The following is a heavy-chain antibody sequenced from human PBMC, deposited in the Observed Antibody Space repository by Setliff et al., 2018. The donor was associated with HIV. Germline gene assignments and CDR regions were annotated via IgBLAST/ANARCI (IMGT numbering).Heavy chain of an antibody. Sequence: GGSLRLSCAASGFPFTTYSMNWVRQAPGKGLEWIAYINGGGDPIWYADSVKGRFTISRDNAKNSVYLQMNSLRAEDTAVYYCTRGNMVRGVIVRDYFDYWGQGTLVTVSS. V-gene: IGHV3-48*04. CDR3: TRGNMVRGVIVRDYFDY. J-gene: IGHJ4*02. D-gene: IGHD3-10*01. CDR1: GFPFTTYS. CDR2: INGGGDPI.